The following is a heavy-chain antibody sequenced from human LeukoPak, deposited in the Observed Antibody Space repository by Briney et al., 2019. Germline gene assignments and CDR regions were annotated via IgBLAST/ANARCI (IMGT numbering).Heavy chain of an antibody. J-gene: IGHJ6*02. CDR2: ISYDGSNK. CDR3: ARDKERFYYYYGMDV. V-gene: IGHV3-30*04. D-gene: IGHD5-24*01. Sequence: GGSLRLSCAASGFTFSSYAMHWVRQAPGKGLEWVAVISYDGSNKYYADSVKGRFTISRDNSKNTLYLQMNSLRAEDTAVYYCARDKERFYYYYGMDVWGQGTTVTVSS. CDR1: GFTFSSYA.